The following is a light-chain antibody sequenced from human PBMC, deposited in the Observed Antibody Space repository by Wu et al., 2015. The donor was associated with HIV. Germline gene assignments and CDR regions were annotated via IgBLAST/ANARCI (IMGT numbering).Light chain of an antibody. CDR1: QDISHY. J-gene: IGKJ1*01. CDR2: STS. CDR3: QKYNTAPWT. Sequence: DIQMTQSPSSLSASVGDRVTITCRASQDISHYLAWYQQKPGKVPKLLIYSTSILHSEVPSRFSGSRSGTEFTLTISSLQPEDVATYYCQKYNTAPWTFGQGTKVEMK. V-gene: IGKV1-27*01.